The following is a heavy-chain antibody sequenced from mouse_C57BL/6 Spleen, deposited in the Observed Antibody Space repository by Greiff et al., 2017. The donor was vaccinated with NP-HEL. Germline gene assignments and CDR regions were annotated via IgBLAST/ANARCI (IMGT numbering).Heavy chain of an antibody. CDR2: IDPETGGT. V-gene: IGHV1-15*01. D-gene: IGHD2-5*01. CDR3: TRSLYSNYAWFAY. J-gene: IGHJ3*01. CDR1: GYTFTDYE. Sequence: QVQLQQSGAELVRPGASVTLSCKASGYTFTDYEMHWVKQTPVHGLEWIGAIDPETGGTAYNQKFKGKAILTVDKSSSTAYMQLRSLTAEDSAVYDCTRSLYSNYAWFAYWGQGTLVTVSA.